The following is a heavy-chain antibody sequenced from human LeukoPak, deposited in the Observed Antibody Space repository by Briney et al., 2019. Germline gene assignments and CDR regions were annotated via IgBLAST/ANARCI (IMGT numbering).Heavy chain of an antibody. J-gene: IGHJ4*02. CDR3: ARAYYYGSGRGDYFDY. V-gene: IGHV1-69*13. CDR1: GGTFSSYA. Sequence: SVKVSCKASGGTFSSYAISWVRQAPGQGLEWMGGIIPIFGTANYAQKFQGSVTITADESTSTAYMELSSLRSEDTAVYYCARAYYYGSGRGDYFDYWGQGTLVTVSS. D-gene: IGHD3-10*01. CDR2: IIPIFGTA.